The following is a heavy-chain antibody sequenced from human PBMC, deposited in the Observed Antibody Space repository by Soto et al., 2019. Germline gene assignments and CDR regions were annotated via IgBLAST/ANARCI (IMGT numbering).Heavy chain of an antibody. CDR1: GYSFTIYC. J-gene: IGHJ5*02. Sequence: GESVKISCKGSGYSFTIYCIGWVLQMPGKGLEWMGIIYPGDSDTRYSPSFQGQVTISADQSISTAYLQWSSLKASDTAMYYCARRVAVAYNWFDPWAQGTLVTVSS. CDR2: IYPGDSDT. D-gene: IGHD6-19*01. CDR3: ARRVAVAYNWFDP. V-gene: IGHV5-51*01.